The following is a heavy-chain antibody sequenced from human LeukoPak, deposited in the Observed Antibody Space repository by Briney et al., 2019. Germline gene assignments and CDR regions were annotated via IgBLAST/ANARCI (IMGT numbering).Heavy chain of an antibody. Sequence: PGGSLRLCCAAAGFTVSSTCMGWVRQAPGKGLEWVSFFYSGGGGSSYYAGSVKGRFTISRDNSKSTLYLEMNSLRAEDTAMYYCARVASDSSGWYHFDHWGQGTPVTVSS. CDR2: FYSGGGGSS. CDR1: GFTVSSTC. CDR3: ARVASDSSGWYHFDH. D-gene: IGHD6-19*01. J-gene: IGHJ4*02. V-gene: IGHV3-53*01.